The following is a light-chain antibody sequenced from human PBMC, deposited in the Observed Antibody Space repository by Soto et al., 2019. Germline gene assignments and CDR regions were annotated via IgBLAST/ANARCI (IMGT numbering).Light chain of an antibody. CDR1: QSVSSN. Sequence: EIVMKQSPGTLSVSPGERVTFSCRASQSVSSNLAWYQQKPGQTPRLLIYGASTRATGIPDRFSGSGSGTEFTLTISSLQSEDFADYYCQQYQNWPLITFGQGTRLEI. CDR3: QQYQNWPLIT. CDR2: GAS. V-gene: IGKV3-15*01. J-gene: IGKJ5*01.